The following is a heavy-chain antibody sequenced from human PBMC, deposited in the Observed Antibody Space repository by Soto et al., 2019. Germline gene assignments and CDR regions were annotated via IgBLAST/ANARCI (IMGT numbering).Heavy chain of an antibody. D-gene: IGHD6-13*01. CDR1: GFTFSSYG. V-gene: IGHV3-33*01. Sequence: QVQLVESGGGVVQPGRSLRLSCAASGFTFSSYGMHWVRQAPGKGLEWVAVIWYDGSNKYYADSVKGRFTISRDNSKNTVYLQMNSLRAEDKAVYYCARYSSSWRFDLWGRGTLVAVSS. CDR3: ARYSSSWRFDL. J-gene: IGHJ2*01. CDR2: IWYDGSNK.